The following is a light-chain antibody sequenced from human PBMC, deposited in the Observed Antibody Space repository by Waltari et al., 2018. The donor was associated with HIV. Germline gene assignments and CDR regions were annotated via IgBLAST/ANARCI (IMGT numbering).Light chain of an antibody. J-gene: IGKJ1*01. CDR1: QSVTSTY. CDR2: GAS. CDR3: QQFASSQWT. Sequence: ETVLTQSPGTLSLSPGESATLSCRASQSVTSTYLAWYQQKPGQPPRLRTHGASSRATGIPDRFSGSGSGTDFTLTISRLEPEDFAVYYCQQFASSQWTFGQGTKVEVK. V-gene: IGKV3-20*01.